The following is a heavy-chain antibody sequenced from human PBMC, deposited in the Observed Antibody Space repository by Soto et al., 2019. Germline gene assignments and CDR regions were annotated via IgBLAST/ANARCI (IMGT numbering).Heavy chain of an antibody. D-gene: IGHD1-1*01. CDR1: GFSFVDFA. CDR2: ISRNGYNT. V-gene: IGHV3-43D*04. CDR3: AKDVEPPGYFDY. Sequence: EVQLVESGGVVVQPGGSLRLSCAASGFSFVDFAMHWVRQAPGKGLEWVSLISRNGYNTHYADSVKGRFTISRDNSKNYLYLQMNSLRPEDPAFYYCAKDVEPPGYFDYGGQGTLVTVSS. J-gene: IGHJ4*02.